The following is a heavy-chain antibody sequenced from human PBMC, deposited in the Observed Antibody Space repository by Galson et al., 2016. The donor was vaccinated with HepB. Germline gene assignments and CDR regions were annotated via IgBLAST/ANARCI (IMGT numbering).Heavy chain of an antibody. CDR2: ISYDGDYR. J-gene: IGHJ4*02. D-gene: IGHD3-10*01. Sequence: SLRLSCAVSGFTFRTYAMHWVRQAPGKGLEWVAFISYDGDYRNYADSVKGRFTISRDNSKTTLYLQMNSLRPEDTAVYYCVKDYYGAGSYLQGTFNYWGQGTLVTVS. CDR3: VKDYYGAGSYLQGTFNY. CDR1: GFTFRTYA. V-gene: IGHV3-30*18.